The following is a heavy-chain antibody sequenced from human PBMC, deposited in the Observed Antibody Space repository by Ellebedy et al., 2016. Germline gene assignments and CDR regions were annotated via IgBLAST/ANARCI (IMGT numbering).Heavy chain of an antibody. CDR2: ISAGGDNT. CDR3: RQGHYFDQ. V-gene: IGHV3-23*01. Sequence: ETLSLTXTVSGGSISSGGYYWSWIRQAPGKGLEWVATISAGGDNTFFADSVKGRFTISRDNSKNTLYLQMNNLRVEDTALYYCRQGHYFDQWGQGALVTVSS. J-gene: IGHJ4*02. CDR1: GGSISSGGYY.